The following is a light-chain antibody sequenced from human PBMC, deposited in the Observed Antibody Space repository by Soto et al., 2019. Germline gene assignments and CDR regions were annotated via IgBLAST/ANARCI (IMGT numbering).Light chain of an antibody. V-gene: IGKV1-9*01. CDR3: QQLNSYVFA. Sequence: DIQLTQSPSFLSASVGDRVTITCRATQDVSRYLAWYQQKPGKAPNLLIYAASTLRSGVPSRFSGSGSETEFTRTISSLQSEDFATYYCQQLNSYVFAFGPGTKVDIK. J-gene: IGKJ3*01. CDR2: AAS. CDR1: QDVSRY.